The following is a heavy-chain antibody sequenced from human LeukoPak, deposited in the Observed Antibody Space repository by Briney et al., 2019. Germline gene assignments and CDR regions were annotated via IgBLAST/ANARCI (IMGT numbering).Heavy chain of an antibody. CDR1: GFTLGDYD. V-gene: IGHV3-9*01. J-gene: IGHJ5*02. Sequence: GGSLRLCCAASGFTLGDYDIHWVRQAPGKGPEWVSSISCNSNTIAYADPVKARFTVSRDNTINSLYLQMDSLRVEDTALYYCLTSCLDTWGQGTLVTVSS. CDR2: ISCNSNTI. CDR3: LTSCLDT.